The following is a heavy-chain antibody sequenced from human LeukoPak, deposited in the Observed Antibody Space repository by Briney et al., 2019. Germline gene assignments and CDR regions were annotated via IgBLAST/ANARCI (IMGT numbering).Heavy chain of an antibody. CDR1: GFTVSSNY. V-gene: IGHV3-53*01. J-gene: IGHJ4*02. Sequence: GGSLRLSCAASGFTVSSNYMSWVRQAPGKGLEWVSVIYSGGSTYYADSVKGRFTISRDNSKNTLYLQMNSLRAEDTAVYYCAKGNDFWSGYYLYWGQGTLVTVSS. CDR2: IYSGGST. CDR3: AKGNDFWSGYYLY. D-gene: IGHD3-3*01.